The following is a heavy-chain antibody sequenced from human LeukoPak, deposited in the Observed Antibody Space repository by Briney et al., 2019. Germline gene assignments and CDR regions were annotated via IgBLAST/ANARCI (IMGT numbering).Heavy chain of an antibody. V-gene: IGHV3-53*01. D-gene: IGHD6-13*01. Sequence: GGSLRPSCAASGFTVSSNYMTWVRQAPGKGLEWVSIIYSGGNTYYADSVKGRFTISRDNSKKTLYLQMNSLRAEDTAVYYCARDPDSSSWYLLWGQGTLVTVSS. J-gene: IGHJ4*02. CDR2: IYSGGNT. CDR1: GFTVSSNY. CDR3: ARDPDSSSWYLL.